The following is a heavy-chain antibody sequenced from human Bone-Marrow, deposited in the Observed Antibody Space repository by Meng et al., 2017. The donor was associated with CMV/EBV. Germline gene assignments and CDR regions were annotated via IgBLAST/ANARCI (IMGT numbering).Heavy chain of an antibody. J-gene: IGHJ4*02. CDR3: ARDYYDFWSGYYHPGD. V-gene: IGHV1-46*01. CDR2: INPSGGSA. Sequence: ASVKVSCKASGYTFTNYFIHWLRQAPGQGLEWMGRINPSGGSATYEQKFQGRVTMTRDTSTSTVYMDLSNLRSEDTAVYYCARDYYDFWSGYYHPGDWGQGTLVTVSS. D-gene: IGHD3-3*01. CDR1: GYTFTNYF.